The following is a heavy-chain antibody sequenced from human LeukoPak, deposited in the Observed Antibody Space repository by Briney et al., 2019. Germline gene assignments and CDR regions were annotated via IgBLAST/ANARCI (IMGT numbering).Heavy chain of an antibody. J-gene: IGHJ4*02. D-gene: IGHD5-24*01. CDR1: GGSISSYY. V-gene: IGHV4-4*07. CDR3: ARDRDGYADY. Sequence: SETLSLTCTVSGGSISSYYWSWIRQPAGTGLEWIGRIYTSGSTNYNPSLKSRVTMSVYTSKNQSSLKLSSVTAADTAVYDCARDRDGYADYWGQGTLVTVSS. CDR2: IYTSGST.